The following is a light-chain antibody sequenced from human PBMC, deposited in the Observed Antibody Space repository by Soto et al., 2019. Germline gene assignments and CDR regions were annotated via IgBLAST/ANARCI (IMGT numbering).Light chain of an antibody. CDR2: GAS. CDR3: QQYNNWPIT. V-gene: IGKV3-15*01. Sequence: EIVLTQSPGTRSLSPGERATLAFRYSKSVTSLHLAWYQQRPGQAPRLLIFGASTRSTGIPARFSGSGSGTEFTLTISSLQSEDVEVYYCQQYNNWPITFGQGTRLEIK. J-gene: IGKJ5*01. CDR1: KSVTSLH.